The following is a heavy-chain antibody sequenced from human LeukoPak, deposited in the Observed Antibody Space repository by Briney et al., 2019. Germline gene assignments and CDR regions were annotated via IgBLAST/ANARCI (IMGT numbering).Heavy chain of an antibody. CDR2: INWNSGTI. V-gene: IGHV3-9*01. CDR3: AKCVDYGSAAYDY. J-gene: IGHJ4*02. CDR1: GFTFDDYA. D-gene: IGHD4-17*01. Sequence: PGGSLRLSCEASGFTFDDYAMHWVRQAPGKGLEWVSGINWNSGTIDYADSVKGRFTISRDNAKNSLYLQMSSLRAEDTALYYCAKCVDYGSAAYDYWGQGTLVTVSS.